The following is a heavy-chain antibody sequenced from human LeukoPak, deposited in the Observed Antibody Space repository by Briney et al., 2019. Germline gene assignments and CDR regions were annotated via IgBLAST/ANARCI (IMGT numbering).Heavy chain of an antibody. CDR3: ASFNRRRDFDY. CDR1: GFTFSSYS. Sequence: GGSLRLSCAASGFTFSSYSMNWVRQAPGKGLEWVSYISSSSSTIYYADSVKGRFTISRDNAKNSLYLQMNSLRAEDTAVYYCASFNRRRDFDYWGQGTLVTVSS. V-gene: IGHV3-48*01. D-gene: IGHD1-14*01. CDR2: ISSSSSTI. J-gene: IGHJ4*02.